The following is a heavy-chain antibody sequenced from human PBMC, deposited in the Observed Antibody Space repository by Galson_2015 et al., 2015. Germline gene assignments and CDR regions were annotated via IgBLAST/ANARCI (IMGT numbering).Heavy chain of an antibody. Sequence: SLRLSCAASGFTFSTFAMSWVRQAPGRGLEWVSGIVNSGGSTFYADSVRGRFTISRDNSRNTLYLQMNSLRPEDTAIYYCAKARPTLPFYWGQGTLVTVSS. CDR2: IVNSGGST. J-gene: IGHJ4*02. V-gene: IGHV3-23*01. CDR1: GFTFSTFA. CDR3: AKARPTLPFY. D-gene: IGHD3-16*01.